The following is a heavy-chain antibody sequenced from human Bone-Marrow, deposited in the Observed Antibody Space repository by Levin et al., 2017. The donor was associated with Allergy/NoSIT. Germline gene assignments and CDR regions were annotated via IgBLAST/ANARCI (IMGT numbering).Heavy chain of an antibody. CDR2: IWYDGSNK. V-gene: IGHV3-33*01. CDR1: GFTFSSYG. Sequence: PGGSLRLSCAASGFTFSSYGMHWVRQAPGKGLEWVAVIWYDGSNKYYADSVKGRFTISRDNSKNTLYLQMNSLRAEDTAVYYCARGNPYDSSGYYFDYWGQGTLVTVSS. CDR3: ARGNPYDSSGYYFDY. J-gene: IGHJ4*02. D-gene: IGHD3-22*01.